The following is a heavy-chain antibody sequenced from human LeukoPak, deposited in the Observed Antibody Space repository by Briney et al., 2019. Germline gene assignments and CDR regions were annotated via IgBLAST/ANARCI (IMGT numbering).Heavy chain of an antibody. D-gene: IGHD4-17*01. CDR3: ARDDYGRIDY. V-gene: IGHV4-59*12. Sequence: KPSETLSLTCTVSGGSISSYYWSWIRQPPGKGLEWIGYIYYSGSTNYNPSLKSRVTISVDTSKNQFSLKLSSVTAADTAVYYCARDDYGRIDYWGQGTLVTVSS. CDR2: IYYSGST. J-gene: IGHJ4*02. CDR1: GGSISSYY.